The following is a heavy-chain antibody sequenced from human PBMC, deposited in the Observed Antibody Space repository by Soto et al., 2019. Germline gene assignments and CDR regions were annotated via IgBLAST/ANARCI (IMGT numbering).Heavy chain of an antibody. CDR1: GFTFSSYS. V-gene: IGHV3-21*01. CDR2: ISSSSSYI. CDR3: ARDLTIFGVDDYYYYYGMDV. D-gene: IGHD3-3*01. Sequence: TGGSLRLSCAASGFTFSSYSMNWVRQAPGKGLEWVPSISSSSSYIYYADSVKGRFTISRDNAKNSLYLQMNSLRAEDTAVYYCARDLTIFGVDDYYYYYGMDVWGQGTTVTVSS. J-gene: IGHJ6*02.